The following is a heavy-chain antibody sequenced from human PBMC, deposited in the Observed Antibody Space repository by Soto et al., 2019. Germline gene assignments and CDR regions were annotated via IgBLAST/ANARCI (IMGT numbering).Heavy chain of an antibody. CDR2: IYWDGDE. Sequence: QITLKESGPTLVKPTQTLTLTCTFSGFSLSTSAEGVGWIRQPPGRALEWLALIYWDGDERYSPSLKSRLTNTKDTSNNLVVLTMTNMDPADTATYSCAHGSCTSADCYPHPYLEYWGQGILVTVSS. CDR3: AHGSCTSADCYPHPYLEY. D-gene: IGHD2-2*01. J-gene: IGHJ4*02. V-gene: IGHV2-5*02. CDR1: GFSLSTSAEG.